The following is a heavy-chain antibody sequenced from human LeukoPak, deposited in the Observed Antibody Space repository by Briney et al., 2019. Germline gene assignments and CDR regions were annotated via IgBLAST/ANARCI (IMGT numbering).Heavy chain of an antibody. CDR1: GFTLRSSW. V-gene: IGHV3-7*01. Sequence: GSLRLSCAASGFTLRSSWMTWVRQAPGKGLEWVANIKEDGSEENYVDSVKGRFTISRDNAKNSLYLQMNSLGAEDTAVYYCARNTVSAAGDYWGQGTLVIVSS. CDR3: ARNTVSAAGDY. D-gene: IGHD4-17*01. J-gene: IGHJ4*02. CDR2: IKEDGSEE.